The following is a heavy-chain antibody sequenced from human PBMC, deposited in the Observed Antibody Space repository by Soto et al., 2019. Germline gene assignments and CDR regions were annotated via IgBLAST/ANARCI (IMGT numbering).Heavy chain of an antibody. CDR1: GFTFSSYG. J-gene: IGHJ6*02. V-gene: IGHV3-30*18. CDR2: ISYDGSNK. D-gene: IGHD3-22*01. Sequence: QVQLVESGGGVVQPGRSLRLSCAASGFTFSSYGMHWVRQAPGKGLEWVAVISYDGSNKYYADYVKGRFTISRDNSKNTLYLQMNSLRAEDTAVYYCAKGFGSGYYYRSDYYYGMDVWGQGTTVTVSS. CDR3: AKGFGSGYYYRSDYYYGMDV.